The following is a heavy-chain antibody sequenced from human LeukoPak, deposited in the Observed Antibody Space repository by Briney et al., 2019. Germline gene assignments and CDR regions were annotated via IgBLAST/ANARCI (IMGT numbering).Heavy chain of an antibody. CDR3: AKRRYSGYDLIEY. CDR2: IYSGGST. CDR1: GFTVSSNY. D-gene: IGHD5-12*01. J-gene: IGHJ4*02. Sequence: GGSLRLSCAASGFTVSSNYMSWVRQAPGKGLEWVSVIYSGGSTYYADSVKGRFTISRDNSKNTLYLQMNSLRAEDTAVYYFAKRRYSGYDLIEYWGQGTLVTVSS. V-gene: IGHV3-66*01.